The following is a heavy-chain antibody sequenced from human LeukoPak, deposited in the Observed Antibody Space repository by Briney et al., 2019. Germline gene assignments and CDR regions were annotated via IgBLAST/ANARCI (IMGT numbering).Heavy chain of an antibody. Sequence: ASVKVSCKASGYTFTNYYMHWVRQAPGQGLEWMGIINPSGSSTTYARKFQGRVTMTRDTSSSTLSLELSSLRSDDTAVYYCTRGRRGYSYGYDYWGQGTLVTVSS. CDR1: GYTFTNYY. CDR3: TRGRRGYSYGYDY. CDR2: INPSGSST. J-gene: IGHJ4*02. D-gene: IGHD5-18*01. V-gene: IGHV1-46*01.